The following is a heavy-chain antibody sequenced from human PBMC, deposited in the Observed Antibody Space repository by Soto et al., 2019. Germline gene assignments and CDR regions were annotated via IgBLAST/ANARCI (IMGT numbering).Heavy chain of an antibody. CDR2: ISYDGSNK. V-gene: IGHV3-30*18. Sequence: LSLTCAVYGGSFNDHYWTWIRQPPGKGLEWVAVISYDGSNKYYADSVKGRFTISRDNSKNTLYLQMNSLRAEDTAVYYCANRQNGYSSDWYLDYWGQGTLVTVSS. J-gene: IGHJ4*02. D-gene: IGHD6-19*01. CDR1: GGSFNDHY. CDR3: ANRQNGYSSDWYLDY.